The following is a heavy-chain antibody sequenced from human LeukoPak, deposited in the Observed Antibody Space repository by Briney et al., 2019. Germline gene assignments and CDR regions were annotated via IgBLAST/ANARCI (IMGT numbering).Heavy chain of an antibody. CDR2: ISYDGSNK. CDR3: ARDRRPYYGSGSYPDY. V-gene: IGHV3-30*03. D-gene: IGHD3-10*01. Sequence: GRSLRLSCAASGFTFSSYGMHWVRQAPGKGLEWVAVISYDGSNKYYADSVKGRFTISRDNAKNSLYMQMNSLRAEDTAVYYCARDRRPYYGSGSYPDYWGQGTLVTVSS. J-gene: IGHJ4*02. CDR1: GFTFSSYG.